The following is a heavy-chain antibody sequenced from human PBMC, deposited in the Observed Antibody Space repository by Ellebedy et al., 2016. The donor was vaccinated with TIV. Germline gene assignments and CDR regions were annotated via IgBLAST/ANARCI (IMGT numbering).Heavy chain of an antibody. D-gene: IGHD3-3*01. V-gene: IGHV1-24*01. J-gene: IGHJ6*02. CDR1: GDTLTKLS. CDR3: ARTTFWSGPATFFYGMDV. CDR2: FDPEDGEA. Sequence: ASVKVSCXVSGDTLTKLSMHWVRQAPGKGFEWMGGFDPEDGEAIYAQTFQGRVTMTEDTSTEIAYMELSSLRSEDTAVYYCARTTFWSGPATFFYGMDVWGQGTTVSVSS.